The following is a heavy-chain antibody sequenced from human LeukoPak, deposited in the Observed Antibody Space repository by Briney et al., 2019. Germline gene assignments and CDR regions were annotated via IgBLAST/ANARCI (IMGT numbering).Heavy chain of an antibody. CDR2: ISSSGSTI. Sequence: DYXXXWIRQAPGKGLEXVSYISSSGSTIYYADSVKGRFTISRDNAKNSLYLQMNSLRAEDTAVYYCARRNRQQWLLLDYWGQGTLVTVSS. J-gene: IGHJ4*02. CDR3: ARRNRQQWLLLDY. V-gene: IGHV3-11*01. CDR1: DYX. D-gene: IGHD6-19*01.